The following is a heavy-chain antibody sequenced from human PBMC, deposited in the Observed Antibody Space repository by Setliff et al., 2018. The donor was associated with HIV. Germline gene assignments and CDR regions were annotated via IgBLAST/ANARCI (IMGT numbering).Heavy chain of an antibody. CDR2: INPSVNPNGDTT. V-gene: IGHV1-46*01. CDR1: GYTFTTYY. Sequence: ASVKVSCKASGYTFTTYYIHWVRQVPGQGLEWMGLINPSVNPNGDTTRYSQKFEGRITMTRDTSINTVYMDLSRLTSDDTGIYYCARGGALSGFFFPTWLDPWGQGTLVTVSS. D-gene: IGHD6-19*01. J-gene: IGHJ5*02. CDR3: ARGGALSGFFFPTWLDP.